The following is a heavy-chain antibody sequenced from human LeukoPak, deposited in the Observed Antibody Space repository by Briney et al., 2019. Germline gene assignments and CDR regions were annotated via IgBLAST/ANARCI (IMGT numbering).Heavy chain of an antibody. V-gene: IGHV4-39*01. Sequence: SEALSLTCTVSGASIRANHHYWAWVRQPPGKGLEWIGTIFSSGTAYYNPSLRTRVSISVDTSKNEFSLRLSAVTAADTGLYYCARIIRTAGYYSNPKSGSFDLWGQGILVTVSS. CDR3: ARIIRTAGYYSNPKSGSFDL. CDR2: IFSSGTA. D-gene: IGHD3-22*01. CDR1: GASIRANHHY. J-gene: IGHJ5*02.